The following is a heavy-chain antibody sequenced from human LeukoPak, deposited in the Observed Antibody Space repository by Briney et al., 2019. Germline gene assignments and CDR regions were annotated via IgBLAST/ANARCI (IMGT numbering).Heavy chain of an antibody. CDR1: GGSISSSSYY. V-gene: IGHV4-39*01. CDR3: ARQDIVVVPAAIVGGSPILYNWFDP. CDR2: IYYSGST. D-gene: IGHD2-2*02. Sequence: SETLSLTCTVSGGSISSSSYYWGWIRQPPGKGLEWIGSIYYSGSTYYNPSLKSRVTISVDTSKNQFSLKLSSVTAADTAVYYCARQDIVVVPAAIVGGSPILYNWFDPWGQGTLVTVSS. J-gene: IGHJ5*02.